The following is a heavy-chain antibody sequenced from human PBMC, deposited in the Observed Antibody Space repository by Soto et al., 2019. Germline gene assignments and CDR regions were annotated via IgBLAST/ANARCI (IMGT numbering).Heavy chain of an antibody. CDR2: IYYSGST. Sequence: NPSETLSLTCTVSGGSISSGDYYWSWIRQPPGKGLEWIGYIYYSGSTYYNPSLKSRVTISVDTSKSQFSLKLSSVTAADTAVYYCARVGLYDFWSGYYDWFDPWGQGTLVTVS. V-gene: IGHV4-30-4*01. D-gene: IGHD3-3*01. CDR1: GGSISSGDYY. CDR3: ARVGLYDFWSGYYDWFDP. J-gene: IGHJ5*02.